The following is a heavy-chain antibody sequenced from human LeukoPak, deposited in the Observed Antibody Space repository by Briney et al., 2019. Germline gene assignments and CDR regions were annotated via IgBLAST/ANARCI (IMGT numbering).Heavy chain of an antibody. J-gene: IGHJ6*02. D-gene: IGHD2-15*01. V-gene: IGHV3-9*01. Sequence: PGRSLRLSCAASGFTFDDYTMHWVRQAPGKGLEWVSGISWNSGNIGYADSVKGRFTISRDNAKNSLYLQMNSLRAEDTAVYYCARALLRGMDVWGQGTTVTVSS. CDR1: GFTFDDYT. CDR3: ARALLRGMDV. CDR2: ISWNSGNI.